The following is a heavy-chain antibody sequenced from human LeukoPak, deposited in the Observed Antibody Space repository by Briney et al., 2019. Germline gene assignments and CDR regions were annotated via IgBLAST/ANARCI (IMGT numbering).Heavy chain of an antibody. D-gene: IGHD2-2*01. CDR1: GGSISSSIYY. V-gene: IGHV4-39*01. CDR3: ARHGCSSNICHFDY. J-gene: IGHJ4*02. Sequence: PSETLSLTCTVSGGSISSSIYYWGWIRQPPGKWREWIGSIFFSGSTSYNPSLKSRVTLSVDKSKNHFSLKLTSVTATDTAVYYCARHGCSSNICHFDYWGQGTLVTVSS. CDR2: IFFSGST.